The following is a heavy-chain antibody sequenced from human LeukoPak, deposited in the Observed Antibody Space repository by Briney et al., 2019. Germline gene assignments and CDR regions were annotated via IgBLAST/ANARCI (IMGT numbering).Heavy chain of an antibody. CDR3: ARDLYRIVVVPHYFDY. J-gene: IGHJ4*02. V-gene: IGHV3-7*01. CDR2: IKQDGSEK. CDR1: GFTFSSYW. Sequence: GGSLRLSCAASGFTFSSYWMSWVRQAPGKGLEWVANIKQDGSEKYYVDSVKGRFTISRDNSKNTLYLQMNSLRAEDTAVYYCARDLYRIVVVPHYFDYWGQGTLVTVSS. D-gene: IGHD3-22*01.